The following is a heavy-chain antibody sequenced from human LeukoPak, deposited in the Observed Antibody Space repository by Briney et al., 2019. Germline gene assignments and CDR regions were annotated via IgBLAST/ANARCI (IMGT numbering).Heavy chain of an antibody. CDR1: GFTFSSYA. CDR3: AKDSSGYLHFDI. D-gene: IGHD3-22*01. CDR2: ISGSGGRT. J-gene: IGHJ3*02. Sequence: GGSLRLSCAASGFTFSSYAMSWVRQAPGKGLEWVSAISGSGGRTYYADSVKGRFTISRDNSKNTLYLQMNSLRAEDTAVYYCAKDSSGYLHFDIWGQGTMVTVSS. V-gene: IGHV3-23*01.